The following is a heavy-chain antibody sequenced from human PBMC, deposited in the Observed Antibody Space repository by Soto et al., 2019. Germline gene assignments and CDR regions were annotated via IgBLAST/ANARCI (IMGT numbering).Heavy chain of an antibody. Sequence: QVQLVQSGGEVKRPGASVKVSCKTSGYTFSNYGITWVRQAPGQPLEWLGWISLYSDGTNYAQKVQGRVSMTTDTSTTTAYRELRSLRSDDTAVYDGARVVPGAEAWLGPGGQGTLVTVSS. V-gene: IGHV1-18*01. J-gene: IGHJ5*02. D-gene: IGHD2-2*01. CDR2: ISLYSDGT. CDR1: GYTFSNYG. CDR3: ARVVPGAEAWLGP.